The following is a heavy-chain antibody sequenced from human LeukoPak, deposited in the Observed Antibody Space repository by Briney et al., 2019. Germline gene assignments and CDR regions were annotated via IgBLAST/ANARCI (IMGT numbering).Heavy chain of an antibody. J-gene: IGHJ4*02. CDR3: ARDVWPRQTGYVDY. V-gene: IGHV3-33*01. D-gene: IGHD3-16*01. Sequence: GGSLRLSCVASGFTFSNYGMHWVHQAPGKGLEWVAVIWYDGSNKFYADSVKGRFTISRDSSKNTLYLQMSSLRAEDTAIYYCARDVWPRQTGYVDYWGRGILVTVSS. CDR1: GFTFSNYG. CDR2: IWYDGSNK.